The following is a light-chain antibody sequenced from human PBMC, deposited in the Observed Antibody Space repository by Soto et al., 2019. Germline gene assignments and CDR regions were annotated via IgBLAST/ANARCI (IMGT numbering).Light chain of an antibody. V-gene: IGKV1-5*03. CDR2: KAS. J-gene: IGKJ1*01. Sequence: DIQLTQSPSTLSGSVGARVTITCRASQTISSWLAWYQQKPGKAPKLLIYKASTLKSGVPSRFSGSGSGTEFTLTISSLQPDDFATYYCQHYNSYSEAFGQGTTVELK. CDR1: QTISSW. CDR3: QHYNSYSEA.